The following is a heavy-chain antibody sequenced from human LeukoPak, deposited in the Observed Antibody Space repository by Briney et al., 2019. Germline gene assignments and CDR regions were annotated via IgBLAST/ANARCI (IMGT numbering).Heavy chain of an antibody. Sequence: GGSLRLSCAASGFTFSNAWMSWVRQAPGRGLEWVGRIKSKTDGGTTDYAAPVKGRFTISRDDSKNTLYLQMNSLKTEDTAVYYCTTATPKFTPLTYWGQGTQGTVPS. CDR1: GFTFSNAW. CDR2: IKSKTDGGTT. V-gene: IGHV3-15*01. J-gene: IGHJ4*02. CDR3: TTATPKFTPLTY.